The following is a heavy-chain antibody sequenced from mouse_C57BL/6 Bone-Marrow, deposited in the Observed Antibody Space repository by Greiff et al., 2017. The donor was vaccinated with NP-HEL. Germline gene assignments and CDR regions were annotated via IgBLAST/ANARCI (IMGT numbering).Heavy chain of an antibody. CDR3: ASRDGYYAMDY. V-gene: IGHV1-42*01. Sequence: EVMLVESGPELVKPGASVKISCKASGYSFTGYYMNWVKQSPEKSLEWIGEINPSTGGTTYNQKFKAKATLTVDKSSSTAYMQLKSLTSEDSAVYYCASRDGYYAMDYWGQGTSVTVSS. CDR1: GYSFTGYY. D-gene: IGHD2-3*01. J-gene: IGHJ4*01. CDR2: INPSTGGT.